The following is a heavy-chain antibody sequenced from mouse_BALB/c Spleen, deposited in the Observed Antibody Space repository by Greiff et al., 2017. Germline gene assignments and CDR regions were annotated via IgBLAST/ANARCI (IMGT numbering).Heavy chain of an antibody. CDR3: AGPYYDYAMDY. CDR2: IWAGGST. Sequence: VHLVESGPGLVAPSQSLSITCTVSGFSLTSYGVHWVRQPPGKGLEWLGVIWAGGSTNYNSALMSRLSISKDNSKSQVFLKMNSLQTDDTAMYYCAGPYYDYAMDYWGQGTSVTVSS. D-gene: IGHD1-1*01. J-gene: IGHJ4*01. CDR1: GFSLTSYG. V-gene: IGHV2-9*02.